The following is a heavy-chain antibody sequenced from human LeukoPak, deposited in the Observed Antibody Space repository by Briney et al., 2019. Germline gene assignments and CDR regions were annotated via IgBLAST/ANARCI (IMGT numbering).Heavy chain of an antibody. D-gene: IGHD3-10*01. CDR2: ISVNTNDI. Sequence: GGSLRLSCAASGFSFSSYSMNWDRQAPGKGLEWVSYISVNTNDIYYADSVKGRFTISRDNAENSLYLQMDSLRAEDTAVYYCARPSVRGFIIPYFDYWGQGTLVTVSS. CDR3: ARPSVRGFIIPYFDY. J-gene: IGHJ4*02. V-gene: IGHV3-21*05. CDR1: GFSFSSYS.